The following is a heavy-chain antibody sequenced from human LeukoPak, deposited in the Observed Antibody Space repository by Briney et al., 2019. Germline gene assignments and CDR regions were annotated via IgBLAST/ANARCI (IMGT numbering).Heavy chain of an antibody. J-gene: IGHJ6*02. V-gene: IGHV1-69*04. Sequence: ATVKVSCKTSGGTFSSSAITWVRQAPGQGLEWMGRIIPVLNITSYAQKFQGRVTITADTSTSTVYMELSSLRSEETAVYYCARDQGLTAPPPYGLDVWGQGTTVIVSS. CDR1: GGTFSSSA. D-gene: IGHD5-18*01. CDR3: ARDQGLTAPPPYGLDV. CDR2: IIPVLNIT.